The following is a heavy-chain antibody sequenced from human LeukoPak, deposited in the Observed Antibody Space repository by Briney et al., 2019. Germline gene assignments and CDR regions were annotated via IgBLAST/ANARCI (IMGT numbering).Heavy chain of an antibody. CDR3: AKSERLTMIGGWAPTFDH. D-gene: IGHD3-22*01. V-gene: IGHV3-66*01. CDR1: GFTVSSKY. J-gene: IGHJ4*02. CDR2: LYSDGST. Sequence: GGSLRLSCAASGFTVSSKYMSWVRQAPGKGLEWVSILYSDGSTYYADSVEGRFTISRDNSKNTVYFQMNSLRVEDTAVYYCAKSERLTMIGGWAPTFDHWGQGTLVTVSS.